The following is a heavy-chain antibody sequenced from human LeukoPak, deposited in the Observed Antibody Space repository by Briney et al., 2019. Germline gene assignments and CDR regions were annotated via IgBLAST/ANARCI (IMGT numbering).Heavy chain of an antibody. V-gene: IGHV5-10-1*01. Sequence: GESLRISCKGSGYSFTSYWISWVRQMPGKGLEWMGRIDPSDSYTNYSPSFQGHVTISADKSISTAYLQWSSLKASDTAMYYCARHGRAYGDYVYYFDYWGQGTLATVSS. CDR3: ARHGRAYGDYVYYFDY. CDR2: IDPSDSYT. CDR1: GYSFTSYW. J-gene: IGHJ4*02. D-gene: IGHD4-17*01.